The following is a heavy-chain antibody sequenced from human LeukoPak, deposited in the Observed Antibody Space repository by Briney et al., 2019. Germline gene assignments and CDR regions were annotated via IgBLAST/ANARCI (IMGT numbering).Heavy chain of an antibody. CDR1: GGTFSSYA. Sequence: SVKVSCKASGGTFSSYAISWVRQAPGQGLEWMGRIIPNFGTANYAQKFQGRVTITTDESTSTAYMELSSLRSEDTAVYYCARMSVAGTKVAFDIWGQGTMVTVSS. D-gene: IGHD6-19*01. J-gene: IGHJ3*02. V-gene: IGHV1-69*05. CDR2: IIPNFGTA. CDR3: ARMSVAGTKVAFDI.